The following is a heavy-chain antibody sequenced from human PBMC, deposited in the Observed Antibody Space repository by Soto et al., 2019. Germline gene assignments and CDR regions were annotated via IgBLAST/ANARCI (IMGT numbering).Heavy chain of an antibody. Sequence: DVQLVESGGGLVQPGGSLRLSCVASGFIFSNYDMHWVRQVTRKGLEWVSAIGTADDTYYPGSVKGRFTISRENAKNSFFLQMNSLRAGDTAVYYCARDRGVGHWYFDLWGRGTLVTVSS. J-gene: IGHJ2*01. D-gene: IGHD1-26*01. CDR2: IGTADDT. V-gene: IGHV3-13*04. CDR1: GFIFSNYD. CDR3: ARDRGVGHWYFDL.